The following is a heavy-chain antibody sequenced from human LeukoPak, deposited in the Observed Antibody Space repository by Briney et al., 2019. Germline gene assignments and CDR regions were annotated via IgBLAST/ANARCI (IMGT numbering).Heavy chain of an antibody. CDR1: GGSISSSSYY. V-gene: IGHV4-39*07. CDR2: IYYSGST. Sequence: SETLSLTCTVSGGSISSSSYYWGWIRQPPGKGLEWIGGIYYSGSTYYNPSLKSRVTISVDTSKNQFSLKLSSVTAADTAVYYCARDVSSGWYPSYYYMDVWGKGTTVTVSS. J-gene: IGHJ6*03. D-gene: IGHD6-19*01. CDR3: ARDVSSGWYPSYYYMDV.